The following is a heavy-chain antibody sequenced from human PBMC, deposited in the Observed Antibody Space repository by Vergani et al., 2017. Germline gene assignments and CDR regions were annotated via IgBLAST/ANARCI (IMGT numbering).Heavy chain of an antibody. D-gene: IGHD3-9*01. J-gene: IGHJ4*02. CDR1: GGSITSSSYY. Sequence: QLHLQESGPGLVKPSETLSLTCTVSGGSITSSSYYWGWIRQPPGKGLEWIGNIYNSGGAYYNPSLKGRVTISVDTSKNQFSLEVTSVTAADTAIYFCARTESFSLRYFHWDLWGQGTLVTVSS. V-gene: IGHV4-39*01. CDR3: ARTESFSLRYFHWDL. CDR2: IYNSGGA.